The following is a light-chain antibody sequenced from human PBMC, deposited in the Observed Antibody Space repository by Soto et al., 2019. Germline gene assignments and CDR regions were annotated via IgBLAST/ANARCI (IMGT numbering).Light chain of an antibody. V-gene: IGKV3-20*01. CDR1: QSVSSGF. J-gene: IGKJ1*01. Sequence: DIVLTQSPGTLSLSPGERATLSCRASQSVSSGFLAWYQQQPGQDPRLLIYGASSRATGIPDRFSGSGSGTEFTLTISRLEPEDFAVYYCQQYGSSPKTFGQGTKVEIK. CDR2: GAS. CDR3: QQYGSSPKT.